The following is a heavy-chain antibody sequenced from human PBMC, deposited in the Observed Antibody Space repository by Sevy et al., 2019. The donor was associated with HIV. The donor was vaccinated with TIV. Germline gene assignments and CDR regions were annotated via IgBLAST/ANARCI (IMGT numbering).Heavy chain of an antibody. CDR1: GFTFSTCW. D-gene: IGHD4-17*01. CDR3: VKDADYGGNAHFDY. V-gene: IGHV3-7*01. Sequence: GGSLRLSCAASGFTFSTCWMSWVRQAPGKGLEWVANIKQDGSEKNYVDSVKGRFTISRDNAKHSLYLQMNSLRAEDMAVYYCVKDADYGGNAHFDYWGQGSLVTVSS. J-gene: IGHJ4*02. CDR2: IKQDGSEK.